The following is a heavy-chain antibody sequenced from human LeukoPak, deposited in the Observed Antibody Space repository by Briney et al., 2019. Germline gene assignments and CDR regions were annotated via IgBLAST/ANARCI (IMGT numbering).Heavy chain of an antibody. Sequence: SVKVSCKASGGTFSSYAISWVRQAPGQGLEWMGRIIPILGIANYAQKFQGRVTITADKSTSTAYMELSSLRSEDTAVYYCAKSYGSGSYEGGAFDIWGQGTMVTVSS. D-gene: IGHD3-10*01. J-gene: IGHJ3*02. V-gene: IGHV1-69*04. CDR3: AKSYGSGSYEGGAFDI. CDR2: IIPILGIA. CDR1: GGTFSSYA.